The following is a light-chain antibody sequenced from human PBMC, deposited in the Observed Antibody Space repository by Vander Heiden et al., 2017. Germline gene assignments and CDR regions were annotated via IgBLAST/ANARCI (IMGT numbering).Light chain of an antibody. V-gene: IGLV2-23*01. CDR2: EGS. Sequence: QSALTQPASVSGSPGQSITISCTGTSSDVGSYNLVSWYPQHPGKAPKLMIYEGSKRPSGVSNRFSGSKSGNTASLTISGLQAEDEADYYCCSYAGSHVVFGGGTKLTVL. J-gene: IGLJ2*01. CDR3: CSYAGSHVV. CDR1: SSDVGSYNL.